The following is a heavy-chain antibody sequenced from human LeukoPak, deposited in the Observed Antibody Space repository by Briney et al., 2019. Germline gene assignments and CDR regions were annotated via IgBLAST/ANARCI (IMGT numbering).Heavy chain of an antibody. V-gene: IGHV1-18*01. J-gene: IGHJ4*02. Sequence: ASVKVSCKASGYTFTSYGISWVRQAPGQGLEWMGWISAYNGNTNYAQKLQGRVTMTTDTSTSTAYMELRSLRSDDTAVYYCARGIYCSSTSCYGLWSHIHYWGQGTLVTVSS. D-gene: IGHD2-2*01. CDR1: GYTFTSYG. CDR2: ISAYNGNT. CDR3: ARGIYCSSTSCYGLWSHIHY.